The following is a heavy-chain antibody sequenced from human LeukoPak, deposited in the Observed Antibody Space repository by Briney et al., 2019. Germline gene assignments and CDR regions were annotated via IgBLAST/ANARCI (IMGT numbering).Heavy chain of an antibody. V-gene: IGHV1-46*01. J-gene: IGHJ4*02. CDR3: VREYHGGYFDY. CDR2: VDPRGGST. Sequence: GASVKVSCKASGYIFTNYGISWVRQAPGQGLEWMGMVDPRGGSTSYAQKFQGRVTMTRDTYTSTVNMELSSLRSEDTAVYYCVREYHGGYFDYWGQGTLVTVSS. D-gene: IGHD2-2*01. CDR1: GYIFTNYG.